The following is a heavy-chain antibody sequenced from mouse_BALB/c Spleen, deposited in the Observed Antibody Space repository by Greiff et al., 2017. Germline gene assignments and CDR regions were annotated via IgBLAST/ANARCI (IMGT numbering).Heavy chain of an antibody. CDR3: ARGGDYDEVGFDY. CDR2: IYPYNGGT. Sequence: EVQLQQSGPELVKPGASVKISCKASGYTFTDYNMHWVKQSHGKSLEWIGYIYPYNGGTGYNQKFKSKATLTVDNSSSTAYMELRSLTSEDSAVYYCARGGDYDEVGFDYWGQGTTLTVSS. CDR1: GYTFTDYN. J-gene: IGHJ2*01. V-gene: IGHV1S29*02. D-gene: IGHD2-4*01.